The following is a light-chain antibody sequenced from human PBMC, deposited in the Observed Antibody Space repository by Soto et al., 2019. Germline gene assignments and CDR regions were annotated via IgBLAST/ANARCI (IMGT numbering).Light chain of an antibody. J-gene: IGKJ5*01. CDR2: AAS. CDR3: QQSYNTPYT. Sequence: NQVSHSPSSLSASVGDRVTITCRASQGISSALAWYQQKPGKAPKLLIYAASSFQSGVPSRFSGSGSGTDFALTISSLQPEDFATYFCQQSYNTPYTFGQGTRLEIK. CDR1: QGISSA. V-gene: IGKV1-39*01.